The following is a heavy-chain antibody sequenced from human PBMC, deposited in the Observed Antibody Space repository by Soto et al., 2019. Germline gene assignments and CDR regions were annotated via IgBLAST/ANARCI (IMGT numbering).Heavy chain of an antibody. CDR1: GYTFTSYA. D-gene: IGHD3-3*01. Sequence: GASVKVSCKASGYTFTSYAMHWVRQAPGQRLEWMGWINAGNGNTKYSQKFQGRVTITRDTSASTAYMELSSLRSEDTAVYYCAGTYDFWSQSTEFDPWGQGTLVTVSS. J-gene: IGHJ5*02. V-gene: IGHV1-3*01. CDR2: INAGNGNT. CDR3: AGTYDFWSQSTEFDP.